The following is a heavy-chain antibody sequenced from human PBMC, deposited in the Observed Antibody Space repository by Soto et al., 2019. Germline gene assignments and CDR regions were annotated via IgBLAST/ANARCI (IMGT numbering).Heavy chain of an antibody. CDR1: GGTFSSYA. J-gene: IGHJ6*02. D-gene: IGHD3-3*01. CDR3: ARDRDDFWSGYYTQYYYYGMDV. CDR2: IIPIFGTA. V-gene: IGHV1-69*12. Sequence: QVQLVQSGAEVKKPGSSVKVSCKASGGTFSSYAISWVRQAPGQGLEWMGGIIPIFGTANYAQKFQGRVTITADEYTSTAYMELGSLRSEDTAVYYCARDRDDFWSGYYTQYYYYGMDVWGQGTTVTVSS.